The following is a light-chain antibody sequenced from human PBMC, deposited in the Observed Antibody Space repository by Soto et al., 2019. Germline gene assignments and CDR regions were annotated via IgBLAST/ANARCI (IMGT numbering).Light chain of an antibody. V-gene: IGKV3-20*01. Sequence: EIVMTQSPGTLSLSPGERATLSCRASQSISSNFLAWYQHKPGQAPRLLIYGESSRATGIPDRFSGSASGTDFTLTISRLEPEDFAVYYCQQYGVSPTFGGGTKVEIK. CDR1: QSISSNF. CDR2: GES. CDR3: QQYGVSPT. J-gene: IGKJ4*01.